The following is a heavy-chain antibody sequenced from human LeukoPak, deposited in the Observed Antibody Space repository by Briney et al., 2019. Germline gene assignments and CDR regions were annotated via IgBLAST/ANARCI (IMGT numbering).Heavy chain of an antibody. V-gene: IGHV1-2*02. CDR2: INPNSGGT. CDR3: ARGAHYHDSSEGFDY. J-gene: IGHJ4*02. CDR1: GYTFTGYY. Sequence: ASVKVSCKASGYTFTGYYMHWVRQAPGQGLEWVGWINPNSGGTIYAQKFQGRVTMTRDTSISTAYMELSRLRSDDTAVYYCARGAHYHDSSEGFDYWGQGTLVTVSS. D-gene: IGHD3-22*01.